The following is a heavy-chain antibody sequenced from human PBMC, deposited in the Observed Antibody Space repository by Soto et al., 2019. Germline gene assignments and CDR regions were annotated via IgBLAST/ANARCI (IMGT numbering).Heavy chain of an antibody. CDR1: EFSFDDYA. J-gene: IGHJ4*02. D-gene: IGHD3-22*01. Sequence: GGSLRLSCAASEFSFDDYAMSWVRQAPGKGLEWVSSITYTGVSTYYVDSVKGRFTISRDNAENSLYLQMNSLRADDTAVYYCARDDREIRSGDYWGQGTLVTVSS. CDR3: ARDDREIRSGDY. CDR2: ITYTGVST. V-gene: IGHV3-23*01.